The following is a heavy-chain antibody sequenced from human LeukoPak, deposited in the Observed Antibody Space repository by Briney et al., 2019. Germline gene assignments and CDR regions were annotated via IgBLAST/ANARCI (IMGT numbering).Heavy chain of an antibody. J-gene: IGHJ4*02. CDR2: IRSKAYGGTT. CDR3: TRGMVRGVKGFDY. D-gene: IGHD3-10*01. Sequence: GGSLRLSCTASGCTFGDYAMSWFRQAPGKGLEWVGFIRSKAYGGTTEYAAAVKVRFTISRDDSKRLDSLPMHRLHTEDTAVYYCTRGMVRGVKGFDYWGQGTLVTVSS. V-gene: IGHV3-49*03. CDR1: GCTFGDYA.